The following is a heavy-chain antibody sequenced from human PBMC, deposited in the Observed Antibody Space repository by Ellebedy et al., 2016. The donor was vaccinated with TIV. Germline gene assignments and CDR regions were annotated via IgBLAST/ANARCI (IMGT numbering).Heavy chain of an antibody. V-gene: IGHV1-18*04. Sequence: AASVKVSCKASGYTFTDYGITWLRQAPGQGLEWMGWIGTDMGNTNYAQKFRGRVTMTTDTSMTTGYMELRSLRSDDTALYYCARDRDIRSSSDFQHWGQGTLVTVSS. J-gene: IGHJ1*01. CDR2: IGTDMGNT. D-gene: IGHD6-6*01. CDR1: GYTFTDYG. CDR3: ARDRDIRSSSDFQH.